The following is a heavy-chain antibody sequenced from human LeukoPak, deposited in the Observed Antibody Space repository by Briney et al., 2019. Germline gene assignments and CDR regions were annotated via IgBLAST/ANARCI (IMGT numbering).Heavy chain of an antibody. V-gene: IGHV4-59*01. Sequence: SETLSLTCTVSGGSISSYYWSWIRQPPGKGLGWIGYIYYSGSTNYNPSLKSRVTISVDTSKNQFSLKLSSVTAADTAVYYCARAVGSSESNWFDPWGQGTLATVSS. J-gene: IGHJ5*02. D-gene: IGHD1-26*01. CDR1: GGSISSYY. CDR2: IYYSGST. CDR3: ARAVGSSESNWFDP.